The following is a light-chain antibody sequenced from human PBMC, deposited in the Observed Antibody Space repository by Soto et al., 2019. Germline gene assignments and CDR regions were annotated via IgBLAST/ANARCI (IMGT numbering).Light chain of an antibody. J-gene: IGLJ1*01. CDR3: SSYTSSSTLGV. CDR2: DVR. CDR1: SSEVGGYNY. V-gene: IGLV2-14*01. Sequence: QSVLTQPASVSGSPGQSITISCTGTSSEVGGYNYVSWYQQHPGKAPKLMIYDVRNRPSGVSNRFSGSKSGNTASLTISGLQAEDEADYYCSSYTSSSTLGVFGTGTKVTVL.